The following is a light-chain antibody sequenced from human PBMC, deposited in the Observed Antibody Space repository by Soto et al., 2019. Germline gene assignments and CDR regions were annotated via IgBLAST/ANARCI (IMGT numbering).Light chain of an antibody. CDR2: EVS. J-gene: IGLJ1*01. V-gene: IGLV2-14*01. Sequence: QSVLTQPASVSGSPGQSITISCTGSSSDVGGYNYVSWYQQHPGKAPKLMIYEVSHRPSGVSNRFSGSKSGNTASLTISGLQAEDEADYYCSSYTRSTLYVFGTGTKLTVL. CDR3: SSYTRSTLYV. CDR1: SSDVGGYNY.